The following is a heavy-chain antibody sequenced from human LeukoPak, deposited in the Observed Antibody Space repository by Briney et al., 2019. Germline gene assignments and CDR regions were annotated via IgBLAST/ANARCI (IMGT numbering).Heavy chain of an antibody. CDR1: GGTFSSYA. V-gene: IGHV1-69*04. D-gene: IGHD3-3*01. CDR3: ARDSTTDDFWSPHNFDY. Sequence: EASVKVSCKASGGTFSSYAISWVRQAPGQGLEWMGRIIPILGIANYAQKFQGRVTITADKSTSTAYMELSSLRSEDTAVYYCARDSTTDDFWSPHNFDYWGQGTLVTVSS. CDR2: IIPILGIA. J-gene: IGHJ4*02.